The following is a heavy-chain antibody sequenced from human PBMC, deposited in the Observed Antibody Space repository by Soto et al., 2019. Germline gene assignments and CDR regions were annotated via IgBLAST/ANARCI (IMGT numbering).Heavy chain of an antibody. CDR3: ARDLDGLHDDTSGPFPRPG. CDR1: GGSISSDDFY. V-gene: IGHV4-30-4*01. Sequence: SETLSLTCTVSGGSISSDDFYWSWIRQAPGRGLEWIGYIHSSGSIYYNPSLKSRATMSIDTAGNQFSLKVSSVTVADTAVYYCARDLDGLHDDTSGPFPRPGWGQGTLVT. J-gene: IGHJ1*01. D-gene: IGHD3-22*01. CDR2: IHSSGSI.